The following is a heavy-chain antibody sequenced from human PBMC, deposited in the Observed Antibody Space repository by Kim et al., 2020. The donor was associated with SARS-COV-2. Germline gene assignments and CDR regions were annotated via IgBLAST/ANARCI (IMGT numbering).Heavy chain of an antibody. J-gene: IGHJ4*02. CDR2: IYHSGST. V-gene: IGHV4-4*02. CDR1: GGSISSSNW. CDR3: ARIRKQWLVHGHFDY. Sequence: SETLSLTCAVSGGSISSSNWWSWVRQPPGKGLEWIGEIYHSGSTNYNPSLKSRVTISVDKSKNQFSLKLSSVTAADTAVYYCARIRKQWLVHGHFDYWGQGTLVTVSS. D-gene: IGHD6-19*01.